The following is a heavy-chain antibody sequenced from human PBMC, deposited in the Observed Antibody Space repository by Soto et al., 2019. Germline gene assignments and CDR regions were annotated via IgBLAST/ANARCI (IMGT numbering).Heavy chain of an antibody. Sequence: GGSLRLSCAASGFTFDDYGMSWVRQAPGKGVEWVSGINWNGGSTGYADSVKGRFTISRDNAKNSLYLQMNSLRAEDTALYYCARRYCSSTSCYLFDYWGQGTLVTVSS. J-gene: IGHJ4*02. CDR1: GFTFDDYG. D-gene: IGHD2-2*01. CDR2: INWNGGST. V-gene: IGHV3-20*04. CDR3: ARRYCSSTSCYLFDY.